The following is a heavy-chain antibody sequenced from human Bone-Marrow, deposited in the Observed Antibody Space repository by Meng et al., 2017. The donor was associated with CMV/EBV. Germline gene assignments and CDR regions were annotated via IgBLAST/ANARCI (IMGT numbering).Heavy chain of an antibody. CDR1: GFTVSSNY. CDR3: ATGRPAAELMSSIAAR. D-gene: IGHD6-6*01. V-gene: IGHV4-34*08. Sequence: SETLSLTCAASGFTVSSNYMSWVRQAPGKGLEWIGEINHSGSTNYNPSLKSRVTISVDTSKNQFSLKLSSLTAADTAVYYCATGRPAAELMSSIAARWGQGTLVTVSS. J-gene: IGHJ4*02. CDR2: INHSGST.